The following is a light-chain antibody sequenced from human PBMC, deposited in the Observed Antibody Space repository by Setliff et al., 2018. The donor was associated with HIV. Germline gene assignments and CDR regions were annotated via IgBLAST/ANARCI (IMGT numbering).Light chain of an antibody. CDR1: TSDVGGYNF. CDR2: DVI. Sequence: SALTKPRSVSGSPGQSVTISCTGTTSDVGGYNFVSWYQHHPGKAPKLMIYDVIKRPSGVPDRFSGSKSGNTASLTISGLQAEDEADYYCCSYAGSHTFVFGTGTKVTVL. V-gene: IGLV2-11*01. CDR3: CSYAGSHTFV. J-gene: IGLJ1*01.